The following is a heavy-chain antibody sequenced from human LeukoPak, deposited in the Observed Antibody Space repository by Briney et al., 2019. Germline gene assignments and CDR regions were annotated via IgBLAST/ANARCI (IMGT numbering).Heavy chain of an antibody. J-gene: IGHJ4*02. CDR1: GHTFINHA. V-gene: IGHV1-3*04. D-gene: IGHD2-21*01. Sequence: ASVKVSCKASGHTFINHAIHWVRQAPGKKLEWMGWINIGNGNTKYSQNFQGRITITRDTSATTAYMDLSSLRSEDTAMYYCARRLGRSFDYWGQGTLVTVSS. CDR2: INIGNGNT. CDR3: ARRLGRSFDY.